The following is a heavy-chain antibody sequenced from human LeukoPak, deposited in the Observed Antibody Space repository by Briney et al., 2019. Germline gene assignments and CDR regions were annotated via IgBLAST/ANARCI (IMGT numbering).Heavy chain of an antibody. J-gene: IGHJ4*02. V-gene: IGHV3-23*01. CDR1: GFTFSTYG. CDR3: AKDIQGSY. Sequence: GGSLRLSCVASGFTFSTYGIHWVRQAPGKGLEWVSLVSSSGANTYYADSVKGRFTISRDNSKNTVYLQMNSLRAEDTAIYYCAKDIQGSYWGQGTLVTVSS. D-gene: IGHD2-21*01. CDR2: VSSSGANT.